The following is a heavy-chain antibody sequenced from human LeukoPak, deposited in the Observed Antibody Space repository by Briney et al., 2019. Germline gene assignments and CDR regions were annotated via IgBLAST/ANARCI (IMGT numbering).Heavy chain of an antibody. Sequence: NPSETLSLTCTVSGGSISSSSYYWGWIRQPPGKGLEWIGSIYYSGSTYYNPSLKSRVTISVDTSKNQFSLKLSSVTAADTAVYYCARDRLSSGGGDAFDIWGQGTMVTVSS. CDR3: ARDRLSSGGGDAFDI. CDR2: IYYSGST. CDR1: GGSISSSSYY. D-gene: IGHD6-19*01. V-gene: IGHV4-39*07. J-gene: IGHJ3*02.